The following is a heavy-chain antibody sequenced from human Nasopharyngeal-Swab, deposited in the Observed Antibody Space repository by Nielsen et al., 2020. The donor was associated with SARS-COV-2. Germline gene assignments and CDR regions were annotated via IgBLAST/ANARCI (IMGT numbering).Heavy chain of an antibody. Sequence: WIRQPPGKGLEWVAVISYDGSNKYYADSVKGRFTISGDNSKNTLYLQMNSLRAEDTAVYYCYGGYDAFDIWGHGTMVTVSS. CDR3: YGGYDAFDI. V-gene: IGHV3-30*03. J-gene: IGHJ3*02. CDR2: ISYDGSNK. D-gene: IGHD4-17*01.